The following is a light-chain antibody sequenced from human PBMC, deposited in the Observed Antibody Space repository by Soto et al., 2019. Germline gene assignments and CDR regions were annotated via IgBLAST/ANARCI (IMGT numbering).Light chain of an antibody. CDR2: GNS. CDR3: QSYDSSLSGVV. V-gene: IGLV1-40*01. Sequence: QAVVTQPPSVSGAPGQRVTISCTGRSSNIGAGYDVHWYQQLPGTAPKLLIYGNSNRPSGVPDRFSGSKSGTSASLAITGLQAEDEADYYCQSYDSSLSGVVFGGGTKVTVL. CDR1: SSNIGAGYD. J-gene: IGLJ2*01.